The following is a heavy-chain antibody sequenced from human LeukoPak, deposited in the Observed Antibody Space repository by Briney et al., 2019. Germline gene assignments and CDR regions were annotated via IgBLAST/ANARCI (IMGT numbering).Heavy chain of an antibody. J-gene: IGHJ4*02. CDR3: AEERDYSNPTFDY. CDR1: GFTFSSYA. Sequence: GGSLRLSCTASGFTFSSYAMSWVRQAPGKGLEWVSLISDSSGSTYYADSVKGRFTISRDNSKSTLYLQMNSLRAEDTAVYYCAEERDYSNPTFDYWGQGTLVTVSS. D-gene: IGHD4-11*01. V-gene: IGHV3-23*01. CDR2: ISDSSGST.